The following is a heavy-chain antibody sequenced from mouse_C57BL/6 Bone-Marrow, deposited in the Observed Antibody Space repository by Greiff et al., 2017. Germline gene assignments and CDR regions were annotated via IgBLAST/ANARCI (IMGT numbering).Heavy chain of an antibody. Sequence: DVHLVESGAELVRPGASVKLSCTASGFNIKDYYMHWVKQRPEQGLEWIGRIDPEDGDTEYAPKFQGKATMTADTSSNTAYLQLSSLTSEDTAVYYCTSYGNSYYFDYWGQGTTLTVSS. D-gene: IGHD2-1*01. J-gene: IGHJ2*01. CDR1: GFNIKDYY. CDR3: TSYGNSYYFDY. CDR2: IDPEDGDT. V-gene: IGHV14-1*01.